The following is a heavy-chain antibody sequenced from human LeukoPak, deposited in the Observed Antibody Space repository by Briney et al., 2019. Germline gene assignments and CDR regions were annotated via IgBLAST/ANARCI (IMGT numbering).Heavy chain of an antibody. CDR2: ISGSGGST. CDR1: GFTFSSYA. Sequence: GGSLRLSCAASGFTFSSYAMSWVRQAPGKGLEWVSGISGSGGSTHYADSVKDRFTISRDNSKNTLYLQMNSLGAEDTALYYCAKETVVVVAATPDAFDIWGQGTMVTVSS. V-gene: IGHV3-23*01. D-gene: IGHD2-15*01. CDR3: AKETVVVVAATPDAFDI. J-gene: IGHJ3*02.